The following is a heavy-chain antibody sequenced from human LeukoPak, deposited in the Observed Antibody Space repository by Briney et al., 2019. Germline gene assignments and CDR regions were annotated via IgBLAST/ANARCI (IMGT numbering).Heavy chain of an antibody. J-gene: IGHJ4*02. CDR1: GGSISSGSYY. D-gene: IGHD6-13*01. CDR2: IYTSGST. Sequence: PSETLSLTCTVSGGSISSGSYYWSWIRQPAGKGLEWIGRIYTSGSTNYNPSLKSRVTISVDTSKNQFSLKLSSVTAADTAVYYCARDRAPRGIAAAGTTPFDYWGQGTLVTVSS. V-gene: IGHV4-61*02. CDR3: ARDRAPRGIAAAGTTPFDY.